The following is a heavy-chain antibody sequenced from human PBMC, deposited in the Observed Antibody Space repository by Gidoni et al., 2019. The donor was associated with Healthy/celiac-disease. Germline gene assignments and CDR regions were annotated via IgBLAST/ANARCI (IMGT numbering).Heavy chain of an antibody. CDR3: ARGCIAARRNHFDY. CDR1: GFSLSTSGMC. Sequence: QVTWRESGPALVTPTQTVSLSCTFSGFSLSTSGMCVSWNRQPPGKALECLARIDWDDDKYYSTSLKTRLTISKNTSKNQVVLTMTNMDPVDTATYYWARGCIAARRNHFDYWGQGTLVTVSS. J-gene: IGHJ4*02. D-gene: IGHD6-6*01. CDR2: IDWDDDK. V-gene: IGHV2-70*15.